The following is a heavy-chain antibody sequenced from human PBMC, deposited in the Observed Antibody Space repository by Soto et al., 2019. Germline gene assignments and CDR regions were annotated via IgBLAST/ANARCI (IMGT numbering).Heavy chain of an antibody. Sequence: SETLSLTCTVSGGSISSGGYYWSWIRQHPGKGLEWIGYIYYSGSTYYNPSLKSRVTISVDTSKNQFSLKPSSVTAADTAVYYCARRYGGNCDYWGQGTLVTVS. V-gene: IGHV4-31*03. CDR1: GGSISSGGYY. J-gene: IGHJ4*02. CDR3: ARRYGGNCDY. D-gene: IGHD1-26*01. CDR2: IYYSGST.